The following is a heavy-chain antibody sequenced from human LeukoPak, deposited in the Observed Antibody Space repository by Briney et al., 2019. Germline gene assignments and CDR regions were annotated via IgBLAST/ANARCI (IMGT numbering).Heavy chain of an antibody. D-gene: IGHD4-17*01. CDR1: GFTFSDHY. CDR3: ARIHGDYAYWVDV. V-gene: IGHV3-53*01. Sequence: GGSLRLSCAASGFTFSDHYMSWVRQAPGKGLEWVSVIYSDISTYYADSVKGRFTISRDKSKNTLYLQMNSLRVEDTAMYYCARIHGDYAYWVDVWGQGTTVTVSS. CDR2: IYSDIST. J-gene: IGHJ6*02.